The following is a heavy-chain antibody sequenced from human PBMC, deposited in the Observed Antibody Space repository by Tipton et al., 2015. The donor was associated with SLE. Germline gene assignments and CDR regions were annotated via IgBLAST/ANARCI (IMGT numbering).Heavy chain of an antibody. Sequence: TLSLTCTVSGDSIRTNDYYWAWIRQPPGKGLEWIGSIFHSGSTYYNPSLKRRVTASIDTSKNQFSLKLTSVTAADTAVYYCATFRDMVQGVIGAFNIWGQGTMVTVSS. V-gene: IGHV4-39*07. CDR1: GDSIRTNDYY. J-gene: IGHJ3*02. CDR3: ATFRDMVQGVIGAFNI. D-gene: IGHD3-10*01. CDR2: IFHSGST.